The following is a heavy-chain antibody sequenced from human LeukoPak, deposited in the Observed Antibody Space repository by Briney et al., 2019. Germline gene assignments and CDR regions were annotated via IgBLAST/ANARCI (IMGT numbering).Heavy chain of an antibody. CDR2: IYPGDCDT. D-gene: IGHD6-19*01. V-gene: IGHV5-51*01. Sequence: GESLQISCKGFGYSFTSYWIGWVRPVPGKGREWRGMIYPGDCDTKYSPSFQGQVTISADNTISTAYLQWSRLEASDTAMYYCARRSGVAGSFGLDVWGQGTTVTVSS. CDR3: ARRSGVAGSFGLDV. J-gene: IGHJ6*02. CDR1: GYSFTSYW.